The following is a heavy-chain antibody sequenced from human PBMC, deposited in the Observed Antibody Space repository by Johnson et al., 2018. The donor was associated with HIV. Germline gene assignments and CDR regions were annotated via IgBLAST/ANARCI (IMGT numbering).Heavy chain of an antibody. V-gene: IGHV3-7*04. CDR2: IKQDGSEN. D-gene: IGHD3-16*01. J-gene: IGHJ3*02. CDR1: GFTFSNYW. Sequence: VKLVESGGGLVQPGGSLRLSCAASGFTFSNYWMTWVRQAPGKGLEWVSTIKQDGSENYHVYSVKGRFTISRDNTKNYLYLQMNSLRAEETAFYYCARGRGALDIWGQGIMVTVSP. CDR3: ARGRGALDI.